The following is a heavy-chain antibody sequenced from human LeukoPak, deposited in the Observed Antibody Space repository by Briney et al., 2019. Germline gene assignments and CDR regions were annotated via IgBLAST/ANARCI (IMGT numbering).Heavy chain of an antibody. Sequence: GGSLRLSCAASGFTISSYAMSWVRQAPGKGLEWVSGIRDSGDRTHYAGSVKGRFTVSRDNSKNTLYLQMNSLRVEDTAVYYCAKDLVAGTLGYFDYWGQGTLVTVSS. D-gene: IGHD6-19*01. J-gene: IGHJ4*02. V-gene: IGHV3-23*01. CDR1: GFTISSYA. CDR3: AKDLVAGTLGYFDY. CDR2: IRDSGDRT.